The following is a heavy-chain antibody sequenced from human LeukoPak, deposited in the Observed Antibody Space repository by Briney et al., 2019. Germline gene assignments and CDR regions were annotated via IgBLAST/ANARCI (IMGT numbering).Heavy chain of an antibody. CDR3: ARGLRLPTGYGMDV. D-gene: IGHD2-15*01. J-gene: IGHJ6*02. V-gene: IGHV1-18*01. CDR1: GYTFTKYG. Sequence: ASVEVSCKGSGYTFTKYGITWVRQAPGQGLEWMGWISAYNGNTNYAQKLQGRVTMTTDTSTSTAYMELRSLRSDDTAVYYCARGLRLPTGYGMDVWGQGTTVTVSS. CDR2: ISAYNGNT.